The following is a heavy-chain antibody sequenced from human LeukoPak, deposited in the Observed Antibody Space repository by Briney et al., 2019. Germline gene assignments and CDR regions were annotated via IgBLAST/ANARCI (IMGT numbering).Heavy chain of an antibody. Sequence: SETLSLTCAVYGGSSSGYYWSWIRQPPGKGLEWMGEINHSGSTNYNPSLKSRVTISVDTFKNQFSLKLSSVTAADTAVYYCARRYSSSWGQGTLVTVSS. CDR1: GGSSSGYY. J-gene: IGHJ4*02. D-gene: IGHD6-13*01. CDR2: INHSGST. V-gene: IGHV4-34*01. CDR3: ARRYSSS.